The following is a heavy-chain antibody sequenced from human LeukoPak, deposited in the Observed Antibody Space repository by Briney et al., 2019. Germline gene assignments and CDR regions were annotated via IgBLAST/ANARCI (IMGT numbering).Heavy chain of an antibody. D-gene: IGHD2-21*01. CDR3: ARGGVSYSGAPYFDL. J-gene: IGHJ2*01. CDR2: IYSGGST. V-gene: IGHV3-66*01. Sequence: GGSLRLSCAASGFTVSSNYMSWVRQAPGKGLEWVSVIYSGGSTYYAYSVKGRFTISRDNSKNTLYLQMNSLRAEDTAAYYCARGGVSYSGAPYFDLWGRGTLVTVSS. CDR1: GFTVSSNY.